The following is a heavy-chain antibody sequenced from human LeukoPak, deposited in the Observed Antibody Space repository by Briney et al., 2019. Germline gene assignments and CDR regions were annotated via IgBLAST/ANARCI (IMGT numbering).Heavy chain of an antibody. CDR3: ATSTTSFDY. D-gene: IGHD1-14*01. V-gene: IGHV3-23*01. CDR2: ISGSGGST. J-gene: IGHJ4*02. CDR1: GFTFSSYA. Sequence: GGSLRLSCAASGFTFSSYAMSWVRQAPGKGLEWVSAISGSGGSTYYADSVKGRFTISRDNSKNTLYLQMDSLRAEDTAIYYCATSTTSFDYWGQGTLVTVSS.